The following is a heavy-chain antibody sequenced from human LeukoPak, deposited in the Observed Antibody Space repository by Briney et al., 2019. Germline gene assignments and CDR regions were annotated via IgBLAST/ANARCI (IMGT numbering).Heavy chain of an antibody. CDR2: IYHSGST. D-gene: IGHD2-15*01. CDR1: GGSISRGGYS. CDR3: ARAHCSGGSCYSIRFDP. J-gene: IGHJ5*02. Sequence: SQTLSLTCAVSGGSISRGGYSWSWIRQPPGKGLEWIGYIYHSGSTYYNPSLKSRVTISVDRSKNQFSLKLSSVTAADTAVYYCARAHCSGGSCYSIRFDPWGQGTLVTVSS. V-gene: IGHV4-30-2*01.